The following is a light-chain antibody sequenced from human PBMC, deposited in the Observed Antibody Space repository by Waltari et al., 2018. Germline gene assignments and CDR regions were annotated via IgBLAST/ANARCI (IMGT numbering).Light chain of an antibody. CDR1: SSDVGGYNY. J-gene: IGLJ2*01. CDR2: EVS. V-gene: IGLV2-8*01. Sequence: QSALTQPPSASGSPGQSVTISCTGTSSDVGGYNYVSWYQQHPGKAPKLMISEVSNLPSGVPDRFSGSKSGNTASLTVSGLQAEDEADYYCSSYAGSNNPLFGGGTKLTVL. CDR3: SSYAGSNNPL.